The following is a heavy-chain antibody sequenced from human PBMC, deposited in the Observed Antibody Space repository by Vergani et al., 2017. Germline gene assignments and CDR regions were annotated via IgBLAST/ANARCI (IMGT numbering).Heavy chain of an antibody. CDR1: GFTFSSYG. CDR2: IWYDGSNK. J-gene: IGHJ5*02. V-gene: IGHV3-33*08. D-gene: IGHD2-2*01. CDR3: AREEPAAIGWFDP. Sequence: VQLLESGGGLVQPGGSLRLSCAASGFTFSSYGMHWVRQAPGKGLEWVAVIWYDGSNKYYADSVKGRFTISRDNSKNTLYLQVNSLRAEDTAVYYCAREEPAAIGWFDPWGQGTLVTVSS.